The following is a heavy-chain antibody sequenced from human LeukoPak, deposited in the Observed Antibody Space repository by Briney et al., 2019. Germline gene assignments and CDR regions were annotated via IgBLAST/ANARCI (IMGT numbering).Heavy chain of an antibody. Sequence: GGSLRLSCVASGFTFSTYNMNWVRQAPGKGLEWVSSIVKSGTGTFYADSVKGRFTISRDNSKNTLYLQMNSLRAEDTAVYYCAKDTIFGVAHRAFDIWGQGTMVTVSS. J-gene: IGHJ3*02. CDR1: GFTFSTYN. CDR3: AKDTIFGVAHRAFDI. V-gene: IGHV3-23*05. D-gene: IGHD3-3*01. CDR2: IVKSGTGT.